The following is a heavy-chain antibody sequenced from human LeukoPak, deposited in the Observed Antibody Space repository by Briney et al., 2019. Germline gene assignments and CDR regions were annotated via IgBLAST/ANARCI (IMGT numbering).Heavy chain of an antibody. D-gene: IGHD5-12*01. CDR3: ARDGTYTDYDPDFDI. Sequence: GGSLRLSCAASGFTFSRFWMSWVRQAPGKGLEWVANIKQDGSEKYYVDSVKSRFTISRDNAKNSLYLQMNSLRAEDTAVFYCARDGTYTDYDPDFDIWGQGTLVTVSS. V-gene: IGHV3-7*04. J-gene: IGHJ4*02. CDR2: IKQDGSEK. CDR1: GFTFSRFW.